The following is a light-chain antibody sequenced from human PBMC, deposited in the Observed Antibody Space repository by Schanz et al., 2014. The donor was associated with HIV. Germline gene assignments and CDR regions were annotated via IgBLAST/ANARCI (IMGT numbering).Light chain of an antibody. V-gene: IGKV1-9*01. CDR3: QQLNSFPYT. Sequence: DIQLSQSPSFLSASVGDRVTVPCRASQDISTYLAWYQQKTGKAPNLLIYAASTLHTGVPLRFSGSGSGTDFTLTINGLQPDDFATYYCQQLNSFPYTFGQGTMLEI. CDR1: QDISTY. J-gene: IGKJ2*01. CDR2: AAS.